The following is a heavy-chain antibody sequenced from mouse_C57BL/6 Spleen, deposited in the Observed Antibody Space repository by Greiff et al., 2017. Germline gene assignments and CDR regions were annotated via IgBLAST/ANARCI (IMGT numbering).Heavy chain of an antibody. CDR2: IDPSDSYT. V-gene: IGHV1-59*01. J-gene: IGHJ2*01. Sequence: QVQLQQSGAELVRPGTSVKLSCKASGYTFTSYWMHWVKQRPGQGLEWIGVIDPSDSYTNYNQKFKGKATLTVDTSSSTAYMQLSSLTSEDSAVYYCARSGGYERYYFDYWGQGTTLTVSS. CDR3: ARSGGYERYYFDY. CDR1: GYTFTSYW. D-gene: IGHD2-2*01.